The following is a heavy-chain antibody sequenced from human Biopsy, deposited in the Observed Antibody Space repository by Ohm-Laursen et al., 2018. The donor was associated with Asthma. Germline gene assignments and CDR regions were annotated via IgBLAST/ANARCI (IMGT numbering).Heavy chain of an antibody. Sequence: SSVKVSCKLSGYSLTYLSMHWVRQAPGQGLEWMGGHDHEEGGTVNARRFQGRVTMTEDTSTDTAYMELSSLSSDDTAVYYCASDFPKDYVRYNFQFWGQGTLVTVSS. D-gene: IGHD4-17*01. J-gene: IGHJ4*02. V-gene: IGHV1-24*01. CDR3: ASDFPKDYVRYNFQF. CDR1: GYSLTYLS. CDR2: HDHEEGGT.